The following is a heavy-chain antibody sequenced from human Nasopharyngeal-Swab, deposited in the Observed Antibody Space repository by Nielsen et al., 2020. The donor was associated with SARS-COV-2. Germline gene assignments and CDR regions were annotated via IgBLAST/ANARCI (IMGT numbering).Heavy chain of an antibody. J-gene: IGHJ3*02. V-gene: IGHV4-34*01. CDR3: ASHYDISFGMAFDI. CDR2: INHSGST. Sequence: ESLKISCAASGFTFSSYSMNWVRQPQGKGLEWIGEINHSGSTNYNPSLKSRVTISVDTSKNQFSLKLSSVTAADTAVYYCASHYDISFGMAFDIWGQGTMVTVSS. CDR1: GFTFSSYS. D-gene: IGHD3-9*01.